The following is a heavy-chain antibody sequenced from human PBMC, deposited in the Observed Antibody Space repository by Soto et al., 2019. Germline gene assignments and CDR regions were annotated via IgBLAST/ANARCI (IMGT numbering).Heavy chain of an antibody. D-gene: IGHD3-3*01. J-gene: IGHJ4*02. V-gene: IGHV1-69*12. CDR2: IIPIFGTA. Sequence: QVQLVQSAAEVKKPGSSVKVSCKASGGTFSSYAISWVRQAPGQGLEWMGGIIPIFGTANYAQKFQGRVTITADEPTSTGYMELSSLRSEGTAVYYCASGIRFLEWVVSPFDYWGQGTLVTVSS. CDR3: ASGIRFLEWVVSPFDY. CDR1: GGTFSSYA.